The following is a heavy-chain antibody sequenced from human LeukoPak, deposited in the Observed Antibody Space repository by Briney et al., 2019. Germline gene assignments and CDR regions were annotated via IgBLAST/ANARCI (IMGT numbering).Heavy chain of an antibody. D-gene: IGHD6-19*01. CDR2: IYCSGST. J-gene: IGHJ4*02. CDR1: GGSISSTNHY. Sequence: SEILSLTCIVSGGSISSTNHYWGWVRQTPGKGLEWIGSIYCSGSTYYNPSLKSRVTISVDTSKNQFSLKLSSVTAADTAVYYCARLEQWLEFTYYFDYWGQGTLVTVSS. CDR3: ARLEQWLEFTYYFDY. V-gene: IGHV4-39*01.